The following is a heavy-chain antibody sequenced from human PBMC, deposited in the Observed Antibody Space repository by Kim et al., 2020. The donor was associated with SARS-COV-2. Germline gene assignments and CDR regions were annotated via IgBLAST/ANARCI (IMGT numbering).Heavy chain of an antibody. Sequence: SVKVSCKASGCTFTSSAVQWVRQARGQRVEWIGWIVVGSGNTNYAQKFQERVTITRDMSTSTAYMELSSLRSEDTAVYYCAASRLRLGSAFDYGGQGTLVIVAS. V-gene: IGHV1-58*01. CDR1: GCTFTSSA. CDR3: AASRLRLGSAFDY. D-gene: IGHD3-16*01. J-gene: IGHJ4*02. CDR2: IVVGSGNT.